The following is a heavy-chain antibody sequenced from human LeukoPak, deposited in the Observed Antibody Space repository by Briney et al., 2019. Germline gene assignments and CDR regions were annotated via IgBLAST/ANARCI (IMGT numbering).Heavy chain of an antibody. J-gene: IGHJ5*02. Sequence: ASVKVSCKASGYTFTTHDINWVRQATGQGLEWLGWMSPNSGDTGYAQKFQGRVTMTSDSSISTAYMELSSLRSEDTAIYYCARAARIAARRGNWFDPWGQGTLVTVSS. CDR3: ARAARIAARRGNWFDP. D-gene: IGHD6-6*01. CDR2: MSPNSGDT. V-gene: IGHV1-8*01. CDR1: GYTFTTHD.